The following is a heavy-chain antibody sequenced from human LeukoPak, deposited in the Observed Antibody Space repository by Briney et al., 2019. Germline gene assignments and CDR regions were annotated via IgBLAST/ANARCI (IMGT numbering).Heavy chain of an antibody. V-gene: IGHV1-69*05. CDR2: IIPIFGTA. D-gene: IGHD3-22*01. CDR1: GGTFSSYA. CDR3: AGLPRRYDSSGYYSPISPLSYFQH. Sequence: SVKVSCKASGGTFSSYAISWVRQAPGQGLEWMGGIIPIFGTANYAQKFQGRVTITTDESTSTAYMELSSLRSEDTAVYYCAGLPRRYDSSGYYSPISPLSYFQHWGQGTLVTVSS. J-gene: IGHJ1*01.